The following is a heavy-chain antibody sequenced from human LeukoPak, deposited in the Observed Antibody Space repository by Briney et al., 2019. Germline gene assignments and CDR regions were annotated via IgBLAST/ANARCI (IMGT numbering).Heavy chain of an antibody. D-gene: IGHD3-3*01. CDR3: ARDWGYYDFWSGVYAGRFDY. J-gene: IGHJ4*02. CDR2: IYHSGST. V-gene: IGHV4-39*07. CDR1: GGSISSSSYY. Sequence: PSETLSLTCTVSGGSISSSSYYWGWIRQPRGEGLEWIGRIYHSGSTYYNPSRKSRVTISVDTSKNQSSLKLSSVTAADTAVYYCARDWGYYDFWSGVYAGRFDYWGQGTLVTVSS.